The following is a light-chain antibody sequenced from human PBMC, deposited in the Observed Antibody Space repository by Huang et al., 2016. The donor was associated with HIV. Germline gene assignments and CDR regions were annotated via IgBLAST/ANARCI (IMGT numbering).Light chain of an antibody. J-gene: IGKJ5*01. Sequence: DIQMTHSPSSLSASVGDTVTITCRASQSISNYLNWYQQKPGKAPKLLVYAASSLQSGVPSRFNGSGSGTDFTLTISSLQPEDFATYYCQQSYNTPLTFGQGTRLEIK. CDR2: AAS. CDR1: QSISNY. V-gene: IGKV1-39*01. CDR3: QQSYNTPLT.